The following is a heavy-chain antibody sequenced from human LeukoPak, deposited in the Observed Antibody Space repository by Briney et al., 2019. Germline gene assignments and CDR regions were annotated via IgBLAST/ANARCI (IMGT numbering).Heavy chain of an antibody. CDR2: IYYSGST. V-gene: IGHV4-59*08. Sequence: SETLSLTCTVSGGSISSYYWSWIRQPPGKGLEWIGYIYYSGSTYYNPSLKSRVTISVDTSKNQFSLKLSSATAADTAVYYCARSFTMVVVVPGYWGQGTLVTVSS. CDR1: GGSISSYY. J-gene: IGHJ4*02. D-gene: IGHD3-22*01. CDR3: ARSFTMVVVVPGY.